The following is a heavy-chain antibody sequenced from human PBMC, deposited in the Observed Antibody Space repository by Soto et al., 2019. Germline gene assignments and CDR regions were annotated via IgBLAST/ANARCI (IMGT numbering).Heavy chain of an antibody. V-gene: IGHV3-30*18. Sequence: QVQLVESGGGVVQPGRSLRLSCAASGFTFSSYGMHWVRQAPGKGLEWVAVISYDGSNKYYADSVKGRFTISRDNSKNTPXLQMNSLRAEDTAVYYCAKENDILTGPLGGGGMDVWGQGTTVTVSS. CDR2: ISYDGSNK. D-gene: IGHD3-9*01. CDR1: GFTFSSYG. J-gene: IGHJ6*02. CDR3: AKENDILTGPLGGGGMDV.